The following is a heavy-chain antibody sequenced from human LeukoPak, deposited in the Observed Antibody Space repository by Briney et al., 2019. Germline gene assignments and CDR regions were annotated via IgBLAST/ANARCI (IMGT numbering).Heavy chain of an antibody. CDR2: IYYSGST. J-gene: IGHJ4*02. V-gene: IGHV4-39*07. D-gene: IGHD4-17*01. CDR1: GGSISSSSYY. CDR3: ARSLLDYGDYVLDY. Sequence: PSETLSLTCTVSGGSISSSSYYWGWIRQPPGKGLEWIGSIYYSGSTYYNPSLKSRVTISVDTSKNQFSLKLSSVTAADTAVYYCARSLLDYGDYVLDYWGQGTLVTVSS.